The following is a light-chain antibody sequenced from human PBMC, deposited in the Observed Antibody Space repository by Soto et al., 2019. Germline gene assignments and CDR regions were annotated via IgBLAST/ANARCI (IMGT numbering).Light chain of an antibody. CDR3: QQRSNWRT. CDR2: DAS. V-gene: IGKV3-11*01. CDR1: QSVSSY. Sequence: EIVMTQSPATLSVSLGGRATLSCRASQSVSSYLAWYQQKPGQAPRLLIYDASNRATGIPARFSGSGSGTDFTLTISSLEPEDFAVYYCQQRSNWRTFGQGTRLEIK. J-gene: IGKJ5*01.